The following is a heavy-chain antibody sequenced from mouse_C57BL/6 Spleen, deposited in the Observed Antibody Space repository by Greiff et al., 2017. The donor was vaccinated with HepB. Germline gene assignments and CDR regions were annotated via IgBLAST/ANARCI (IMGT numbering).Heavy chain of an antibody. CDR1: GFTFSDYY. CDR2: ISNGGGSN. J-gene: IGHJ3*01. CDR3: ARGHGYDEAWFAY. V-gene: IGHV5-12*01. D-gene: IGHD2-2*01. Sequence: EVMLVESGGGLVQPGGSLKLSCAASGFTFSDYYMYWVRQTPEKRLEWVAYISNGGGSNYYPDTVKGRFTISRDNAKNTLYLQMSRLKSEDTAMYYCARGHGYDEAWFAYWGQGTLVTVSA.